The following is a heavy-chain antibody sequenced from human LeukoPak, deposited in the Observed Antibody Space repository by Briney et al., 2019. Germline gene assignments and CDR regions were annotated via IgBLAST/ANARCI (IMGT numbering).Heavy chain of an antibody. Sequence: GGSLRLSCAASGITFRIHGMFWVRQAPGKGLEWVASIRYDGSRQFYADSVKGRFTISRDNSRNTVDVQMNSLRSEDSALYYCAKGGQYDSDSFFDFWGQGTLVTVSS. CDR2: IRYDGSRQ. J-gene: IGHJ4*02. CDR1: GITFRIHG. V-gene: IGHV3-30*02. CDR3: AKGGQYDSDSFFDF. D-gene: IGHD3-22*01.